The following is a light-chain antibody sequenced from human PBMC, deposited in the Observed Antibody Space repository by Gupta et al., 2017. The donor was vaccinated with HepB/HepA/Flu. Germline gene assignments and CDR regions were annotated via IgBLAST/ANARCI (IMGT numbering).Light chain of an antibody. CDR1: QSISSY. CDR3: QQRYSAPST. V-gene: IGKV1-39*01. Sequence: DIQMTQSPSSLSASVGDRVTITCRASQSISSYLNWYQQKPGKAPKLLIYAASNVQSGVPSRFSGSGSGTDFTLTISRRQPEDFASYCCQQRYSAPSTFGQGTKLEIK. J-gene: IGKJ2*02. CDR2: AAS.